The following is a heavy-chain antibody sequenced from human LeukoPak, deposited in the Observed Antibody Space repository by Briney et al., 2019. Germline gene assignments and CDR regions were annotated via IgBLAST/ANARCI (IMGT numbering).Heavy chain of an antibody. CDR2: ISSDGNWQ. D-gene: IGHD1-1*01. CDR1: GFTFSSYA. CDR3: VKALGSGEVQLWLGHVPFGPDS. Sequence: GGSLRLSCAASGFTFSSYAMHWVRQAPGKGLEWVAVISSDGNWQYYSDSVKGRFAISRDISSNTLFLQMSGLRADDTALYYCVKALGSGEVQLWLGHVPFGPDSCGQGPLVTVAS. J-gene: IGHJ5*01. V-gene: IGHV3-30*09.